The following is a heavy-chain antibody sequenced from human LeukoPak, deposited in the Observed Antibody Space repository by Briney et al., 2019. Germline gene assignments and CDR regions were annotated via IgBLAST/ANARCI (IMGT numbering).Heavy chain of an antibody. Sequence: SETLSLTCTVSGGSITSNSYYWGWIRQPPGKGLEWIGSIYYSGSTYYNPSLKSRVTISVDTSKNQFSLKLSSVTAADTAVYYCARENGYNSGDAFDIWGQGTMVTVSS. V-gene: IGHV4-39*07. J-gene: IGHJ3*02. D-gene: IGHD5-24*01. CDR3: ARENGYNSGDAFDI. CDR2: IYYSGST. CDR1: GGSITSNSYY.